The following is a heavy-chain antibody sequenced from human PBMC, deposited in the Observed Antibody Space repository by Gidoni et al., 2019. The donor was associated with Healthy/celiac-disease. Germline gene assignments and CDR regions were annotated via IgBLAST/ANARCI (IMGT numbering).Heavy chain of an antibody. Sequence: QVQLVESGGGVVQPGRSLRLSCAASGFTFSSYGLHWVRQAPGKGLGWVAVIWYDGSNKYYADSVKGRFTISRDNSKNTLYLQMNSLRAEDTAVYYCAKSHSSSRPYYFDYWGQGTLVTVSS. CDR2: IWYDGSNK. V-gene: IGHV3-33*06. D-gene: IGHD5-18*01. CDR1: GFTFSSYG. CDR3: AKSHSSSRPYYFDY. J-gene: IGHJ4*02.